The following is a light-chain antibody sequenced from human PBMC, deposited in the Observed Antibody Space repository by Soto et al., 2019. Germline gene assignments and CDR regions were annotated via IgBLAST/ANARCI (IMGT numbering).Light chain of an antibody. CDR1: SSDVGGYNY. J-gene: IGLJ1*01. V-gene: IGLV2-8*01. CDR2: EVN. Sequence: QSVLTQPPSASGSPGQSVTISCTGTSSDVGGYNYVSWYQQHPGKAPKLMIYEVNKRPSGVPDRFSGSKSGNTASLTVSGLQAEDEADYYCCYYAGSSEVFGTGTKVAVL. CDR3: CYYAGSSEV.